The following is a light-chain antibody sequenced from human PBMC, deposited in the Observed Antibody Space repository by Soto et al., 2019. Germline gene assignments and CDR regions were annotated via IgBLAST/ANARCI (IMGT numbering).Light chain of an antibody. CDR1: QTISNY. J-gene: IGKJ2*01. CDR3: QQRSDWPS. CDR2: DAS. V-gene: IGKV3-11*01. Sequence: EVVLTQSPATLSLSPGDRAILSCRASQTISNYLAWYQHKLGQAPRLLIYDASNRDTGIPARFSGSGSGTDFTLTISSLEPEDFAVYYCQQRSDWPSFGQGTKLEIK.